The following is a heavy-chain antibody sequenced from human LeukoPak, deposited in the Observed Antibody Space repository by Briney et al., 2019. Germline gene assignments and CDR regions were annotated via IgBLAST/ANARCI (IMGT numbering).Heavy chain of an antibody. CDR1: EFSVGSNY. CDR2: IYSGGST. CDR3: AKGRVEWEAADY. D-gene: IGHD1-26*01. Sequence: GGSLRLSCAASEFSVGSNYMTWVRQAPGKGLEWVSLIYSGGSTYYADSVKGRFTISRDNSKNTLYLQMNSLRAEDTAVYYCAKGRVEWEAADYWGQGTLVTVSS. J-gene: IGHJ4*02. V-gene: IGHV3-66*01.